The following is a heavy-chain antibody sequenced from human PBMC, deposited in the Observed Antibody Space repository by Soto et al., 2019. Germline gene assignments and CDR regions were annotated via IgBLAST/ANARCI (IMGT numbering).Heavy chain of an antibody. CDR1: GYTFTSYY. CDR2: IKPTGGST. V-gene: IGHV1-46*01. J-gene: IGHJ4*02. Sequence: ASVKVSCKASGYTFTSYYMHWVRQAPGQGLEWMGMIKPTGGSTSYAQKFQGRVTMTRDTSTSTVYMELSSLTSEDTAVYYCARMSLYSGSYYFPYYFDYWGQGTLVTVSS. D-gene: IGHD1-26*01. CDR3: ARMSLYSGSYYFPYYFDY.